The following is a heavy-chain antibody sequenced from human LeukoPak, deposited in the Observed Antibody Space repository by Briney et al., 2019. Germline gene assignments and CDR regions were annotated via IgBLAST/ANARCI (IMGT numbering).Heavy chain of an antibody. CDR3: GRAHDYGGNWFDP. J-gene: IGHJ5*02. CDR1: GFTFSSYS. Sequence: GGSLRLSCAASGFTFSSYSMNWVRQAPGKGLEWVSSISSSSSYIYYADSVKGRFTISRDNAKNSLYLQMNSLRAEDTAVYYCGRAHDYGGNWFDPWGQGTLVTVSS. CDR2: ISSSSSYI. V-gene: IGHV3-21*01. D-gene: IGHD4-23*01.